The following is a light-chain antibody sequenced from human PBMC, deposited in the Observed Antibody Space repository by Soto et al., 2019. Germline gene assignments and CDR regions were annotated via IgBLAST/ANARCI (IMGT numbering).Light chain of an antibody. V-gene: IGKV3-11*01. J-gene: IGKJ4*01. Sequence: EIVLTQSPGILSLSPGERATLSCRASQSIRISNLAWYQQKPGQAPRLLIYDAINRATGIPARFSGSGSGTVFTLTISSLEPEDFAVYYCQQRDDWPLTFGGGTKVEIK. CDR1: QSIRISN. CDR2: DAI. CDR3: QQRDDWPLT.